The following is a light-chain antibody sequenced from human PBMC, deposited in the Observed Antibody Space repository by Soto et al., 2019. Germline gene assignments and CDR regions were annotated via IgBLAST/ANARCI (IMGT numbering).Light chain of an antibody. CDR2: EVS. V-gene: IGLV2-8*01. Sequence: QSALTQPPSASWSPGQSVTISCTGTSSDVGGYNYVSWYQQHPGKAPKVMIYEVSKRPSGVPDRFSGSKSGNTASLTVSGLQAEDEADYYCSSYAGSNNFVFGTG. CDR3: SSYAGSNNFV. J-gene: IGLJ1*01. CDR1: SSDVGGYNY.